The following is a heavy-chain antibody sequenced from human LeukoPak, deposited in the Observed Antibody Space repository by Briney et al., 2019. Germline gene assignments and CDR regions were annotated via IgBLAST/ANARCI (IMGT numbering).Heavy chain of an antibody. Sequence: GGSLRLSCAASAFTSSSYSLNWVRQAPGKGLEWVSYISASSSIINYADSVKGRFTISRDNAKNSLYLQMNSLRDEDTAVYYCARGPGLAMGKGYFDYCGQGTLVTVSS. CDR1: AFTSSSYS. CDR2: ISASSSII. CDR3: ARGPGLAMGKGYFDY. J-gene: IGHJ4*02. D-gene: IGHD5-18*01. V-gene: IGHV3-48*02.